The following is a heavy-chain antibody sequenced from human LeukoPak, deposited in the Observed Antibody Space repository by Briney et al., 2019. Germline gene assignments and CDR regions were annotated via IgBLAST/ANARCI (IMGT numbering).Heavy chain of an antibody. CDR2: IYDSGST. CDR3: ARDRSRGAPFDY. CDR1: GGSVRSYY. Sequence: PSETLSLTCTVSGGSVRSYYWSWIRQPPGKGLELIGNIYDSGSTNYNPSLKSRVTISVDTSKNQSSLKLSSVTAADTAIYYCARDRSRGAPFDYWGQGTLVTVSS. D-gene: IGHD2-2*01. V-gene: IGHV4-59*02. J-gene: IGHJ4*02.